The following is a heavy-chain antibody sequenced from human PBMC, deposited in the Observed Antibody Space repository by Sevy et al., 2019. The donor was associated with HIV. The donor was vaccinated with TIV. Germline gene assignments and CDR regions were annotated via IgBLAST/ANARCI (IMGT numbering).Heavy chain of an antibody. Sequence: SETLSLTCTVSGGSISSGDYYWSWIRQPPGKGLEWIGYIYYSGSTYYNPSLKSPVTISVDTSKNQFSLKLSSVTAADTAVYYCAREPHNYDFWSGSTLFDPWGQGTLVTVSS. CDR1: GGSISSGDYY. J-gene: IGHJ5*02. V-gene: IGHV4-30-4*01. D-gene: IGHD3-3*01. CDR2: IYYSGST. CDR3: AREPHNYDFWSGSTLFDP.